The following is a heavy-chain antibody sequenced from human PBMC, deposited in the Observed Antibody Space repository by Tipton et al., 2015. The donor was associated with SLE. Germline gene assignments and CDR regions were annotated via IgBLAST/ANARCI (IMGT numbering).Heavy chain of an antibody. CDR2: ISYDGHKYNE. CDR1: GFTFSSYG. V-gene: IGHV3-33*01. Sequence: RSLRLSCAASGFTFSSYGMHWVRQAPGKGLEWVALISYDGHKYNEYYADSLKGRFTISRDNSKNTLYLQMNSLRAEDTAVYYCARDPEWGALDIWGQGTMVTVSS. J-gene: IGHJ3*02. CDR3: ARDPEWGALDI. D-gene: IGHD1-26*01.